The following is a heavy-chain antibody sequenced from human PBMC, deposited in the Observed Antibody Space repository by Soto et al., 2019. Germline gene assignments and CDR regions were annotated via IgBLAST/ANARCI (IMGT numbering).Heavy chain of an antibody. D-gene: IGHD5-12*01. Sequence: QVQLQESGPGLVKPSQTLSLTCTVSGGSISSGGYYWSWIRQHPGKGLEWIGYIYYSGSTYYNPSTKSRVTISVDTSKNQFSLKLSSVTAADTAVYYCARVYRLATIAQEFDYWGQGTLVTVSS. CDR3: ARVYRLATIAQEFDY. CDR2: IYYSGST. V-gene: IGHV4-31*03. CDR1: GGSISSGGYY. J-gene: IGHJ4*02.